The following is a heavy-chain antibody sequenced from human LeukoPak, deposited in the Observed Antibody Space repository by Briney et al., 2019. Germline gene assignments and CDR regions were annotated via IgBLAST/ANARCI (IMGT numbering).Heavy chain of an antibody. J-gene: IGHJ4*02. Sequence: PRGSLRLSCAASGFTFSSYSMNWVRQAPGKGLEWVSYISSGSSTIYYADSVKGRFTISRDNAKNSLYLQMNSLRAEDTAVYYCARVGGYLNDYWGQGTLVTVSS. CDR3: ARVGGYLNDY. V-gene: IGHV3-48*01. CDR2: ISSGSSTI. CDR1: GFTFSSYS. D-gene: IGHD3-16*01.